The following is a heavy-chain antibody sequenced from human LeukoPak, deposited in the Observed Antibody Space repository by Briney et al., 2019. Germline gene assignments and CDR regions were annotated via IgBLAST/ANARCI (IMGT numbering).Heavy chain of an antibody. CDR2: INPNSGGT. V-gene: IGHV1-2*02. Sequence: ASVKVSCKASGYTFTGYYMHWVRQAPGQGLEWMGWINPNSGGTNYAQKFQGRVTMTRDTSISTAYMELSRLRSDDTAVYYCVRVPRGYCSGGSCYTPGYFQHWGQGTLVTVSS. J-gene: IGHJ1*01. CDR1: GYTFTGYY. CDR3: VRVPRGYCSGGSCYTPGYFQH. D-gene: IGHD2-15*01.